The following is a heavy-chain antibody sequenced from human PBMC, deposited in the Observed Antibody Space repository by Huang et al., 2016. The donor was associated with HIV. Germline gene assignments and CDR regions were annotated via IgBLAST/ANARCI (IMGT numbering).Heavy chain of an antibody. CDR1: GYGFSSYW. J-gene: IGHJ4*02. D-gene: IGHD5-18*01. V-gene: IGHV5-51*01. Sequence: EVLLVQSGAELKAPGESLKISCKASGYGFSSYWIGWVRPKHGKGLEWRGIIYPRDSETKYSPSFDGQVTISADKSTRTAYLQWESLKAADTAIYFCARQVDGFRSHFDFWGQGTLVSVSS. CDR3: ARQVDGFRSHFDF. CDR2: IYPRDSET.